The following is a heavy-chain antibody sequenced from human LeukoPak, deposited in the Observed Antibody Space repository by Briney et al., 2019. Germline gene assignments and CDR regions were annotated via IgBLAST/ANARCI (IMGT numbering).Heavy chain of an antibody. CDR1: GGSITSAGYS. D-gene: IGHD2-2*01. CDR3: ARGYCTSTSCSENRYYFDS. J-gene: IGHJ4*02. V-gene: IGHV4-61*02. CDR2: IYSSGST. Sequence: SQTLSLTCTVSGGSITSAGYSWGWIRQPAGKGLEWIGRIYSSGSTNSNPSLKSQVTISVETSKNKFSLKLRSVTAADTAVYFCARGYCTSTSCSENRYYFDSWGQGALVTVSS.